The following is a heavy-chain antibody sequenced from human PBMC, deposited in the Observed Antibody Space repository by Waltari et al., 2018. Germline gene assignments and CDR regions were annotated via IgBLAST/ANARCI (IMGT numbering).Heavy chain of an antibody. J-gene: IGHJ4*02. D-gene: IGHD3-22*01. Sequence: EVQLVEAGGGLVQHGGSLRLPWATSGFTFSNYWMRGVRQAPGKGLECVANIKQDGRDKYYVDSVKGRVTISRDNAKNSLFLQMNSLRVEDTAVYYCARDRGVIVYWGQGTLVTVSS. CDR2: IKQDGRDK. CDR3: ARDRGVIVY. V-gene: IGHV3-7*01. CDR1: GFTFSNYW.